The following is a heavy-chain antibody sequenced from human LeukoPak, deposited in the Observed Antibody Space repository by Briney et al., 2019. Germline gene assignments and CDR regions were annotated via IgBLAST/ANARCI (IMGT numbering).Heavy chain of an antibody. CDR1: GFTFSSYA. CDR3: AKGVAVASPYYFDY. V-gene: IGHV3-23*01. D-gene: IGHD6-19*01. Sequence: GGSLRLSCAASGFTFSSYAMSWVRQVPGKGLEWVSPISGSGSSTYYADSVEGRFTISRDNSKNTLYLQMNSLRAEDTAVYYCAKGVAVASPYYFDYWGQGTLVTVSS. CDR2: ISGSGSST. J-gene: IGHJ4*02.